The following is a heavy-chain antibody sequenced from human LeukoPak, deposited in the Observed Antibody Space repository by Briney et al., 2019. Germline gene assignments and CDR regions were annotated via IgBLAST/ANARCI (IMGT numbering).Heavy chain of an antibody. CDR2: IYTSGST. J-gene: IGHJ3*02. CDR3: ARDLYGDYGDDAFDI. D-gene: IGHD4-17*01. CDR1: GSSISSYY. V-gene: IGHV4-4*07. Sequence: SETLSLTCTVSGSSISSYYWGWIRQPAGKGLEWIGRIYTSGSTNYNPSLKSRVTMSVDTSKNQFSLKLSSVTAADTAAYYCARDLYGDYGDDAFDIWGQGTMVTVSS.